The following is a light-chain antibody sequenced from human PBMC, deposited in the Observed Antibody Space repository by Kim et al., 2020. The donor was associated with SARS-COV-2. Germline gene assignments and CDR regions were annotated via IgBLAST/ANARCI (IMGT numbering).Light chain of an antibody. J-gene: IGLJ2*01. CDR3: GSCTTTGTVL. V-gene: IGLV2-14*03. Sequence: QSALTQPASVSGSPGQSITISCTGTSSDIDFYNCVSWYQQHPGKAPTLMIYDVSNRPSGVSTRFSGSKSGNTASLTISGLQAEDEADYFCGSCTTTGTVLFGGGTQLTVL. CDR1: SSDIDFYNC. CDR2: DVS.